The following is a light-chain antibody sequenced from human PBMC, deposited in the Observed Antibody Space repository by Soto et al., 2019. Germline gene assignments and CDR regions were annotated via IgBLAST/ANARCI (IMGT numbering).Light chain of an antibody. J-gene: IGLJ1*01. V-gene: IGLV2-14*01. CDR3: SAYTVSRTYV. CDR1: SSDVGTYNY. Sequence: QSVLTQPASVSGSPGQSITISCTGTSSDVGTYNYVSWYQQHSGKAPKLMIYEVSNRPSGVSNRFSGSKSGNTASLTISGLQGEDEADYYCSAYTVSRTYVFGTGTKVTVL. CDR2: EVS.